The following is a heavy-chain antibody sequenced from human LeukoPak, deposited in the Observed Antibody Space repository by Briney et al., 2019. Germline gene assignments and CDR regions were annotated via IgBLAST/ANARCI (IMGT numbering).Heavy chain of an antibody. CDR3: ARTGYRQEFDY. V-gene: IGHV3-7*01. Sequence: TGGSLRLSCVVSGFTFSNHRMTWVRQAPGKGLEWLANIGQDGSEKFYADSVKGRFTISRDNAENLLYLQMDSLRGDDTAVYYCARTGYRQEFDYWGQGTLATVSS. D-gene: IGHD3-16*02. CDR1: GFTFSNHR. J-gene: IGHJ4*02. CDR2: IGQDGSEK.